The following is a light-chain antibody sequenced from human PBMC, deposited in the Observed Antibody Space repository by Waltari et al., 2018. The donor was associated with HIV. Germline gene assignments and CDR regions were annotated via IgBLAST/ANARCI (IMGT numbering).Light chain of an antibody. CDR3: ALHSTSDFLM. CDR2: GVA. V-gene: IGLV2-14*01. CDR1: SFETDIFNF. J-gene: IGLJ3*02. Sequence: HSALTQPASVSGSPGQSVTISCSGISFETDIFNFGSLYQQHPGKAPRRSRYGVAYRSEGVHSRFSGSKSGDPASLTISVRQSDDEAYYYCALHSTSDFLMFGGGTKLTVL.